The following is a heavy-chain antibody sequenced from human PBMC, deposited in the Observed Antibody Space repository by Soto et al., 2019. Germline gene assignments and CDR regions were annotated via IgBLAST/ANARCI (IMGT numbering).Heavy chain of an antibody. CDR1: GFTFSSYS. CDR2: SSSSSSYI. J-gene: IGHJ4*02. V-gene: IGHV3-21*01. CDR3: ARDSITIFGVVIPLDY. D-gene: IGHD3-3*01. Sequence: PGGSLRLSCAASGFTFSSYSMNWVRQAQGKGLEWGSSSSSSSSYIYYADSVKGRLTISRENAKKSVYLQMNSLRTEDTAVYYCARDSITIFGVVIPLDYWGQGTLVSVS.